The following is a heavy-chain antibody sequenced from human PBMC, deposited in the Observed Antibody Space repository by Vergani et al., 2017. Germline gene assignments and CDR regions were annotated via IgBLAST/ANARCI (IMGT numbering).Heavy chain of an antibody. CDR1: GFTFGSYS. CDR3: ASGVPGYQLATQYFQH. CDR2: ISSSSSYR. D-gene: IGHD2-2*01. V-gene: IGHV3-21*01. Sequence: EVQLVESGGGLVKPGGSLRLSCVPSGFTFGSYSMNWVRQAPGKGLEWVSFISSSSSYRYYADSVKGRFTISRDNGEYSLLLQMNSLRPEDTAVYYCASGVPGYQLATQYFQHWGQGTLVTVSS. J-gene: IGHJ1*01.